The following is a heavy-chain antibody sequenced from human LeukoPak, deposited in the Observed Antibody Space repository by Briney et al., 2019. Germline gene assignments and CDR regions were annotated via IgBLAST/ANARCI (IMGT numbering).Heavy chain of an antibody. Sequence: GGSLRLSCAASGFTFSGSALHWVRQASGKGLEWVGRIRSTANGYATAYAASVKGRFTISRDDSKNTAYLQMDSLKTEDTAVYYCTGNYYGSGSYADFDYWGQGTLVTGSS. CDR3: TGNYYGSGSYADFDY. V-gene: IGHV3-73*01. D-gene: IGHD3-10*01. CDR2: IRSTANGYAT. J-gene: IGHJ4*02. CDR1: GFTFSGSA.